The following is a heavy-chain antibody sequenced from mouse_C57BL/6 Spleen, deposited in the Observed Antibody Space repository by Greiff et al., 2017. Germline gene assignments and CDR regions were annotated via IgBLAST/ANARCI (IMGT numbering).Heavy chain of an antibody. Sequence: VQLQQSGPELVKPGASVKISCKASGYAFSSSWMNWVKQRPGKGLEWIGRIYPGDGDTNYNGKFKGKDTLTADKSSSTAYMQLSSLTSEDSAVYFCAIDSSGRYYAMDYWGQGTSVTVSS. CDR1: GYAFSSSW. D-gene: IGHD3-2*02. CDR3: AIDSSGRYYAMDY. CDR2: IYPGDGDT. V-gene: IGHV1-82*01. J-gene: IGHJ4*01.